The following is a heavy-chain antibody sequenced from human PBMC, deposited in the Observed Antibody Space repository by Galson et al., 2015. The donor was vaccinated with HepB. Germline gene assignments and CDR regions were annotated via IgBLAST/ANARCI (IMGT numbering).Heavy chain of an antibody. J-gene: IGHJ4*02. V-gene: IGHV1-18*01. CDR1: GGTFSSYA. CDR2: ISTYNDNT. Sequence: SVKVSCKASGGTFSSYAISWVRQAPGQGLEWMGWISTYNDNTNYAQKLQGRVIMTTDTSTRTAYMELRSLRSDDTAMYYCVRGGRLGELSSFDYWGQGTLVTVSS. D-gene: IGHD3-16*02. CDR3: VRGGRLGELSSFDY.